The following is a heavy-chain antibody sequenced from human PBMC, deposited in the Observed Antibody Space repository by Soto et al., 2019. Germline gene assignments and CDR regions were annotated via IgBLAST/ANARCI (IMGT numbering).Heavy chain of an antibody. CDR2: VYYTGPT. V-gene: IGHV4-59*01. CDR3: AVSTGGSQYYFDL. CDR1: GHSINNFY. Sequence: QMRLQASGPGLVKPSATLSLTCTVSGHSINNFYWSWIRQAPGKGLEWIGNVYYTGPTNYNPSLNRRVTISIDTSRRHFSLNLDSLTAADTDIYYCAVSTGGSQYYFDLWGQGALVTVSS. J-gene: IGHJ4*02. D-gene: IGHD2-8*02.